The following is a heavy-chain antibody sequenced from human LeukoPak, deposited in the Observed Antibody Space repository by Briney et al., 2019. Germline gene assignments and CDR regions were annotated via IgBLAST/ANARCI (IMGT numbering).Heavy chain of an antibody. CDR3: ARDLGYSGSYEAFDY. D-gene: IGHD1-26*01. J-gene: IGHJ4*02. V-gene: IGHV4-39*07. Sequence: PSETLSLTCTVSGGSISSGGYYWSWIRQPPGKGLEWIGEINHSGSTNYNPSLKSRVTISVDTSKNQFSLKLSSVTAADTAVYYCARDLGYSGSYEAFDYWGQGTLVTVSS. CDR1: GGSISSGGYY. CDR2: INHSGST.